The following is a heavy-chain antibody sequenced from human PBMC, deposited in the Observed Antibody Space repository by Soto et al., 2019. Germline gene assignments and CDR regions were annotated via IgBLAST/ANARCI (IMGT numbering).Heavy chain of an antibody. CDR1: GFTFDDYA. J-gene: IGHJ6*03. CDR2: ISWNSGSI. D-gene: IGHD7-27*01. V-gene: IGHV3-9*01. Sequence: GGSLRLSCAASGFTFDDYAMHWVRQAPGKGLEWVSGISWNSGSIGYADSVKGRFTISRDNAKNSLYLQMNSLRAEDTALYYCAKDGTPLTSLTYYYYYMDVWGKGTTVTVSS. CDR3: AKDGTPLTSLTYYYYYMDV.